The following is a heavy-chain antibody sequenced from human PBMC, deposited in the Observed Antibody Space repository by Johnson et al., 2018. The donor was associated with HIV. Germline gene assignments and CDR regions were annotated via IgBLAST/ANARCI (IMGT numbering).Heavy chain of an antibody. CDR1: GFTFSDYY. D-gene: IGHD1-1*01. V-gene: IGHV3-66*02. Sequence: VHLVESGGGLVKPGGSLRLSCAASGFTFSDYYMSWIRQAPGKGLEWVSVIYSGDSTYYADSVKGRFTISRDNSKNTLYLQMNSLRAEDTAVYYCARGFLTGTPSDAFDIWGQGTMVTVSS. J-gene: IGHJ3*02. CDR2: IYSGDST. CDR3: ARGFLTGTPSDAFDI.